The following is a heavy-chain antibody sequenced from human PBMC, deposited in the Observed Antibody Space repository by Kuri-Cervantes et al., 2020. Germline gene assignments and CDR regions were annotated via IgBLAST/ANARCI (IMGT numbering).Heavy chain of an antibody. V-gene: IGHV3-7*01. Sequence: GGSLRXXCAASXXXXSSYWXSWVRQAPGKGLEWXANIKXDGSEXXYVDSVKGRFXISRDNAKNSLXXQMNSLRAEDTAVYYCAXXVGGXWYFXXYYGMDVWGQGTTVTVSS. D-gene: IGHD6-19*01. CDR1: XXXXSSYW. CDR2: IKXDGSEX. CDR3: AXXVGGXWYFXXYYGMDV. J-gene: IGHJ6*02.